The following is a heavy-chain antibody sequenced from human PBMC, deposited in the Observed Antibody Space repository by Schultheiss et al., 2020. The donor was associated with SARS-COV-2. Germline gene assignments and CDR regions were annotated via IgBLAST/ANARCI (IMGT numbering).Heavy chain of an antibody. CDR3: ARGLRWSGYYFDY. Sequence: SETLSLTCTVSGGSISSYYWSWIRQPPGKGLEWIGYIYYSGSTYYNPSLKSRVTISVDTSKNQFSLKLSSVTAADTAVYYCARGLRWSGYYFDYWGQGTLVTVSS. V-gene: IGHV4-59*01. J-gene: IGHJ4*02. CDR1: GGSISSYY. D-gene: IGHD3-3*01. CDR2: IYYSGST.